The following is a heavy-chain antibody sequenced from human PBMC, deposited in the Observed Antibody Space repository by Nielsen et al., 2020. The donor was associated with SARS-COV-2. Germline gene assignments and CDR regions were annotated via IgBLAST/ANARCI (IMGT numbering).Heavy chain of an antibody. CDR3: ARDYGYAGIVVVVAALVGDYGMDV. V-gene: IGHV3-74*01. CDR2: INSDGSST. Sequence: GSLRLSCAASGFTFSSYWMHWVRQAPGKGLVWVSRINSDGSSTSYADSVKGRFTISRDNAKNTLYLQMNSLRAEDTAVYYCARDYGYAGIVVVVAALVGDYGMDVWGQGTTVTVSS. CDR1: GFTFSSYW. J-gene: IGHJ6*02. D-gene: IGHD2-15*01.